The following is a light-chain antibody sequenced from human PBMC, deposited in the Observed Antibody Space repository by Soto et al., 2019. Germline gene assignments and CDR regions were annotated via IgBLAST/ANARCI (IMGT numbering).Light chain of an antibody. V-gene: IGKV4-1*01. Sequence: DVVMTQSPATLAVSLGERAAINCKSSQTLLFTSTNKNSLAWYQQKPGQHPKLLISWASTRESGAPDRFSGSGSGRNFTLTISSLQAEDVAVYYCQQYHTTPNTFGQGTNLEIK. CDR2: WAS. CDR1: QTLLFTSTNKNS. J-gene: IGKJ2*01. CDR3: QQYHTTPNT.